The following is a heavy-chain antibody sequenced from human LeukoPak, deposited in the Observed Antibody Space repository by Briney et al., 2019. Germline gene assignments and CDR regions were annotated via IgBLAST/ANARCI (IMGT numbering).Heavy chain of an antibody. CDR3: TRRFCGSTSCYFDY. CDR2: IYYSGST. J-gene: IGHJ4*02. D-gene: IGHD2-2*01. Sequence: SETLSLTCTVSDGSITSNYWSWIRQPPGKGLEWIAYIYYSGSTNCDPSLKSRVTISVDTSKNQFSLKLSSVTAADTAVYYCTRRFCGSTSCYFDYWGQGTLVTVSS. CDR1: DGSITSNY. V-gene: IGHV4-59*01.